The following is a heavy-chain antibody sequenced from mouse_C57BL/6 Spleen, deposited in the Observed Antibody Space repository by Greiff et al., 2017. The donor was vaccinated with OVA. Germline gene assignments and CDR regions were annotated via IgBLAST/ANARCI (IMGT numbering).Heavy chain of an antibody. CDR3: VRQSYGNYDAMDY. J-gene: IGHJ4*01. Sequence: EVQLVESGGGLVQPKGSLKLSCAASGFSFNTYAMNWVRQAPGKGLEWVARIRSKSNNYATYYADSVKDRFTISRDDSESMLYLQMNNLKTEDTAMYYCVRQSYGNYDAMDYWGQGTSVTVSS. CDR1: GFSFNTYA. V-gene: IGHV10-1*01. CDR2: IRSKSNNYAT. D-gene: IGHD2-1*01.